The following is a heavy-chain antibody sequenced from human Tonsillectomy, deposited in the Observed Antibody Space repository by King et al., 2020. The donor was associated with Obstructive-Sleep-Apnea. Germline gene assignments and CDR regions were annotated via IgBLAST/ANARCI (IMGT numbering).Heavy chain of an antibody. V-gene: IGHV3-30*04. CDR3: AREHAGVVPATPDFDY. D-gene: IGHD2-15*01. CDR1: GFTFSTYA. CDR2: ISYDGSTK. J-gene: IGHJ4*02. Sequence: VQSGRSLRLSCAASGFTFSTYAMHWVRQAPGKGLEWVTVISYDGSTKYYADSVKGRFSISRDNSKNTVYLQMNSPRGEDTAVYYCAREHAGVVPATPDFDYWGQGTLVTVSS.